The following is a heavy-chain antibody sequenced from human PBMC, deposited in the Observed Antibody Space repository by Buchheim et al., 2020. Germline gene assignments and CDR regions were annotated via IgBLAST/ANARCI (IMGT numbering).Heavy chain of an antibody. V-gene: IGHV3-48*03. D-gene: IGHD6-6*01. CDR1: GFIFSSFE. CDR2: ISSSGNTI. CDR3: ARAARPSGAYYYMDV. Sequence: EGQLVESGGDVVQPGGSLRLSCAASGFIFSSFEMNWVRQAPGKGLEWVSYISSSGNTIYYADSVKGRFTISRDNAKKSLYLQMNSLRAEDTAVYYCARAARPSGAYYYMDVWGKGTT. J-gene: IGHJ6*03.